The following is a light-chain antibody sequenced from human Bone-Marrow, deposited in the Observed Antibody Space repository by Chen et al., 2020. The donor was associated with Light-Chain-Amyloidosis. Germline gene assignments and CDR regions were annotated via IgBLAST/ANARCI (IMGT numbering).Light chain of an antibody. CDR3: QSYQGSSQGV. J-gene: IGLJ3*02. CDR1: SGSIATNY. CDR2: EDD. Sequence: NFMLTQPHSVSESPVNMVILFCNRSSGSIATNYVQWYQQRPGSSPTTVIYEDDQRPSGVPERFSGSIDRSSNSASLTISGLKTEDEADYYCQSYQGSSQGVFGGGTKLTVL. V-gene: IGLV6-57*01.